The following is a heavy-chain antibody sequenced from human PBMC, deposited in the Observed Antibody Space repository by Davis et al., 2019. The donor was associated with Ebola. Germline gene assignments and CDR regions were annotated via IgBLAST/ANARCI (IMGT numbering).Heavy chain of an antibody. CDR2: ISAYNGNT. J-gene: IGHJ4*02. Sequence: ASVKVSCKASGYTFTSYGISWVRQAPGQGLEWMGWISAYNGNTNYAQKLQGRVTMTRNTSISTAYMELSSLRSEDTAVYYCARGAPLLEDYWGQGTLVTVSS. CDR1: GYTFTSYG. CDR3: ARGAPLLEDY. V-gene: IGHV1-18*01.